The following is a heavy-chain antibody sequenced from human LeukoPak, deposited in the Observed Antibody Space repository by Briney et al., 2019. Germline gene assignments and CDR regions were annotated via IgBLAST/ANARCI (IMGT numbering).Heavy chain of an antibody. D-gene: IGHD3-10*01. CDR1: GYTFTSYG. CDR3: ATGFGTSRVY. V-gene: IGHV1-8*03. Sequence: GASVKVSCKASGYTFTSYGISWVRQAPGQGREWMGWIRADNGNTDYAQKFQGRVTITRNTSISTAYMELSSLRSEDTAVYYCATGFGTSRVYWGQGTLVTVSS. CDR2: IRADNGNT. J-gene: IGHJ4*02.